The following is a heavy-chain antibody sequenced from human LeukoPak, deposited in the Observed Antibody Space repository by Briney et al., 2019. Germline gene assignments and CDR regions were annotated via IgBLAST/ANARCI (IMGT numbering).Heavy chain of an antibody. CDR3: ASKWYCGGDCYYQIDY. Sequence: GRSLRLSCAASGFTFSSYVMHWVRQAPGKGLEWVAVILYDGSNKYYADSVKGRFTISRDNSKNTLYLQMNSLRTEDTAVYYCASKWYCGGDCYYQIDYWGQGNLVTVSS. J-gene: IGHJ4*02. CDR2: ILYDGSNK. V-gene: IGHV3-30*03. CDR1: GFTFSSYV. D-gene: IGHD2-21*02.